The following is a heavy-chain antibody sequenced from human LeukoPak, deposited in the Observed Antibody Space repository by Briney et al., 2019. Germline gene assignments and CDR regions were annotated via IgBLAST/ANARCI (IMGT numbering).Heavy chain of an antibody. CDR2: IIGSGSST. V-gene: IGHV3-23*01. J-gene: IGHJ5*02. D-gene: IGHD3-10*01. Sequence: GGSLRLSCAASGFTFSSYGMSWVRQAPGKVLQWVSVIIGSGSSTYYADSVKGRFTISRDNARNTLYLQMNSLRAEDTAVYYCARELLWFGELLGNWFDPWGQGTLVTVSS. CDR3: ARELLWFGELLGNWFDP. CDR1: GFTFSSYG.